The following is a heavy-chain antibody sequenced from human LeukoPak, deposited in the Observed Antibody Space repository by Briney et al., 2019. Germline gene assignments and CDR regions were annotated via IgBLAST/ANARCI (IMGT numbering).Heavy chain of an antibody. CDR3: AREYSSSVAYYYGMDV. J-gene: IGHJ6*02. CDR2: ISYDESNK. Sequence: PGGSLRLSCAASGFTFSSYAMHWVRQAPGKGLEWVAVISYDESNKYYADSVKGRSTISRDNSKNTLYLQMNSLRAEDTAVCYCAREYSSSVAYYYGMDVWGQGTTVTVSS. V-gene: IGHV3-30-3*01. D-gene: IGHD6-6*01. CDR1: GFTFSSYA.